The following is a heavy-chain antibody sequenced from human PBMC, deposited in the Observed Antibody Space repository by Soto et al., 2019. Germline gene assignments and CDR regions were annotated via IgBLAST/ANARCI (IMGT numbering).Heavy chain of an antibody. CDR3: AHIVVAGLGYYFDY. CDR2: IYWDDDK. J-gene: IGHJ4*02. CDR1: GFSLSSTRMA. Sequence: QITLKESGPTLVKPTQTLTLTCTFSGFSLSSTRMAVGWIRQPPGKALEWLAIIYWDDDKRYRPFLKSRLTITKETSKNQVVLTMSNMDPVDTARYYCAHIVVAGLGYYFDYWGQGTLVTVSS. D-gene: IGHD6-19*01. V-gene: IGHV2-5*02.